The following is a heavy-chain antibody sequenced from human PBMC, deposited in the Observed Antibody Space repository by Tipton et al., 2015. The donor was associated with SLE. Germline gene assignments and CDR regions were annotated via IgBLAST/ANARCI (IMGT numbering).Heavy chain of an antibody. CDR2: IYPGDTDV. Sequence: QLVQSGVEVKKPGESLKISCKGSGYKFTSHWIAWVRQMPGKGLEWMGIIYPGDTDVKYSPSFQGQVTISADKSTNIAYLQWASLKASDTAMYYCAKAGLAYNPDVFDVWGHGTMVTVSS. V-gene: IGHV5-51*01. J-gene: IGHJ3*01. CDR1: GYKFTSHW. D-gene: IGHD1-14*01. CDR3: AKAGLAYNPDVFDV.